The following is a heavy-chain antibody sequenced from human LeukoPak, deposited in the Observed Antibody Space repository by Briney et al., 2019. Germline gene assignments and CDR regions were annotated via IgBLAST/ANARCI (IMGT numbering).Heavy chain of an antibody. V-gene: IGHV6-1*01. D-gene: IGHD3-10*01. CDR1: GDSVSINSAA. Sequence: SQTLSLTCAISGDSVSINSAAWNWIRQSPSRGLEWLGRTYYRSKWYNDYAVSVKSRITINPDTSKNQFSLQLNSVTPEDTAVYYCARDTYYYGSGIPASFDPWGQGTLVTVSS. CDR2: TYYRSKWYN. J-gene: IGHJ5*02. CDR3: ARDTYYYGSGIPASFDP.